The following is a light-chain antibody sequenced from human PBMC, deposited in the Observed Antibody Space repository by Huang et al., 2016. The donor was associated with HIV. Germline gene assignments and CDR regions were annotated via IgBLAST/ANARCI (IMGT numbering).Light chain of an antibody. CDR1: QSVLFSPNNDNY. Sequence: DIVMTQSPESLAVSLGERASINSKSSQSVLFSPNNDNYLAWYQQKPGQPPKLLIYWSSARESGVPDRFSGSGSGTNFTLTISSLQAEDVAVYYCQQYYKSPLTFGPGTKVDI. CDR2: WSS. V-gene: IGKV4-1*01. J-gene: IGKJ3*01. CDR3: QQYYKSPLT.